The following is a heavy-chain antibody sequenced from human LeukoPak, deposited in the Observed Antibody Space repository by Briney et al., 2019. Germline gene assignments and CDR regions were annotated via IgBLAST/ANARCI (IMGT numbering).Heavy chain of an antibody. CDR3: ARGQMATSYFNY. CDR1: GGYISSYY. J-gene: IGHJ4*02. V-gene: IGHV4-59*01. Sequence: SETLSLTCTVSGGYISSYYWSWIRQRPGKGLEWIGYIYYSGSTNYNPSLKSRVTISVDTSKNQFSLKLSSVTAADTAVYYCARGQMATSYFNYWGQGTLVTVSS. CDR2: IYYSGST. D-gene: IGHD5-24*01.